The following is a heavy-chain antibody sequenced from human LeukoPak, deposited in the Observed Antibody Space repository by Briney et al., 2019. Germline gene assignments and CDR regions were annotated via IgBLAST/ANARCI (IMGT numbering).Heavy chain of an antibody. CDR3: ARHPQYPGAYGFTGFDY. CDR2: IYYSGST. CDR1: GGSISSYY. J-gene: IGHJ4*02. V-gene: IGHV4-59*08. D-gene: IGHD3/OR15-3a*01. Sequence: SETLSLSCTVSGGSISSYYWSWIRQPPGKGLEWIGYIYYSGSTNYNPSLKSRVTISVDTSKNQFSLKLSSVTAADTAVYYCARHPQYPGAYGFTGFDYWGQGTLVTVSS.